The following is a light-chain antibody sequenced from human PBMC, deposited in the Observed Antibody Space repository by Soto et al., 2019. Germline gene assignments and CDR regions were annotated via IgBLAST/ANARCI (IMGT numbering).Light chain of an antibody. V-gene: IGLV2-14*01. CDR2: EVS. J-gene: IGLJ2*01. Sequence: QSALTQPASVSGSPGQSITISCTGTSSDDGGYNYVSWYQRHPGKAPKLMIYEVSNRPSGVSNRFSGSKSGNTASLTISGLQAEDEDDYYCSSYTSSSSLLVFGGGTKLTVL. CDR1: SSDDGGYNY. CDR3: SSYTSSSSLLV.